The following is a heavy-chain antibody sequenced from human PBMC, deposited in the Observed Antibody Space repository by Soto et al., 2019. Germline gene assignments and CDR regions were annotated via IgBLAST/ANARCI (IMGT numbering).Heavy chain of an antibody. V-gene: IGHV4-39*01. Sequence: QLQLQESGPGLVKPSETLSLTCPVSGGSISSSSYYWGWIRQPPGKGLEWIGCISYSGSTYYNPSLKSRVIISLHTSKNQFYVKLSSVTAADTAVYYCARHEVGPEYYDYIWGSYRYRGYFDYWGLGTLVTVSS. CDR2: ISYSGST. CDR1: GGSISSSSYY. J-gene: IGHJ4*02. D-gene: IGHD3-16*02. CDR3: ARHEVGPEYYDYIWGSYRYRGYFDY.